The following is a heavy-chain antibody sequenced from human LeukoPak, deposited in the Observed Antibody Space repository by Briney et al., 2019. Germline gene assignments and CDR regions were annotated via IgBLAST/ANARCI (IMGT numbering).Heavy chain of an antibody. CDR1: GYTFTSYY. D-gene: IGHD2-2*01. CDR2: INPSGGST. J-gene: IGHJ6*02. CDR3: ARERTKYQLLYYYYGMDV. V-gene: IGHV1-46*01. Sequence: ASVKVSCKASGYTFTSYYMHWVRQAPGQGLEWMGIINPSGGSTSYAQKLQGRVTMTRDTSTSTVYMELSSLRSEDTAVYYCARERTKYQLLYYYYGMDVWGQGTTVTVSS.